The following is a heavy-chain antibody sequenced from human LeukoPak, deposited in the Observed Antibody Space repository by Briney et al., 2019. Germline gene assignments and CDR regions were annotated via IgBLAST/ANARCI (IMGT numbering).Heavy chain of an antibody. CDR1: VGTFSSYV. CDR3: ARELSIAATFDP. V-gene: IGHV1-69*05. D-gene: IGHD6-6*01. CDR2: IIPIFGTA. Sequence: GALVKVSCKPSVGTFSSYVISWVRQAPGQGLECMGGIIPIFGTAKYAQKLQGRVTITTDESKRTANIELSRLRCEDTAGYYCARELSIAATFDPWGQGTLVTVSS. J-gene: IGHJ5*02.